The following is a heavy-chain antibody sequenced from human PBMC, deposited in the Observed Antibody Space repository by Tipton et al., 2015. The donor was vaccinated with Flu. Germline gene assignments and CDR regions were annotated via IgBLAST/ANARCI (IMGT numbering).Heavy chain of an antibody. Sequence: GLVKPSETLSLACAVSGDSISSNYFWAWIRQPPGKGPEWIGSMYHSGRTYYNASLKGRVTISVDTSKNQFSLNLKSVTAADTAVYFCARAMSGDYPSLDYWGQGTLVTVSS. D-gene: IGHD4-17*01. V-gene: IGHV4-38-2*01. CDR3: ARAMSGDYPSLDY. CDR2: MYHSGRT. CDR1: GDSISSNYF. J-gene: IGHJ4*02.